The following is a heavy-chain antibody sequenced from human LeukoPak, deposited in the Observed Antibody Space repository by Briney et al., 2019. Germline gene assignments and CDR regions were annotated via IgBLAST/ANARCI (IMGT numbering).Heavy chain of an antibody. CDR2: IYYSGST. V-gene: IGHV4-59*08. J-gene: IGHJ4*02. D-gene: IGHD6-13*01. CDR1: GGSISSYY. Sequence: SETLSLTCTVSGGSISSYYWSWIRQPPGEGLEWIGYIYYSGSTNYNPSLKSRVTISVDTSKNQFSLKLSSVTAADTAVYYCARSPAQGAAAGFNFDYWGQGTLVTVSS. CDR3: ARSPAQGAAAGFNFDY.